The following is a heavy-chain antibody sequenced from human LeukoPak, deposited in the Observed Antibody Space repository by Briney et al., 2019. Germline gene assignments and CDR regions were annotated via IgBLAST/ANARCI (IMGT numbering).Heavy chain of an antibody. CDR1: GFTFSSSS. J-gene: IGHJ4*02. CDR3: ARFWSGPDY. D-gene: IGHD3-3*01. CDR2: ISSSSSTI. Sequence: GGSLRLSCAASGFTFSSSSMNWVRQAPGKGLEWVSYISSSSSTIYYADSVKGRFTISRDNAKNSLYLQMNSLRSEDTAVYYCARFWSGPDYWGQGTLVTVSS. V-gene: IGHV3-48*01.